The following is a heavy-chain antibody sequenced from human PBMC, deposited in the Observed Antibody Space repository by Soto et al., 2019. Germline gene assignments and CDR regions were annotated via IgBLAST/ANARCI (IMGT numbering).Heavy chain of an antibody. Sequence: SETLSLTCTVSGGSISSSSYYWGWIRQPPGKGLEWIGSIYYSGSTYYNPSLKSRVTISVDTSKNQFSLKLSSVTAADTAVYYCARRRSIAARYRQNWFDPWGQGTLVTVSS. J-gene: IGHJ5*02. D-gene: IGHD6-6*01. CDR1: GGSISSSSYY. V-gene: IGHV4-39*01. CDR3: ARRRSIAARYRQNWFDP. CDR2: IYYSGST.